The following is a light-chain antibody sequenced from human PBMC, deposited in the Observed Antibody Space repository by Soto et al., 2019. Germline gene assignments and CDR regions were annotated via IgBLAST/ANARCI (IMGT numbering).Light chain of an antibody. CDR3: QPRRDWPLT. V-gene: IGKV3-11*01. CDR2: DAS. CDR1: QSVSSY. Sequence: EIVLTQSPATLSLSPGERATLSCRASQSVSSYLAWYQQKPGQAPRLLISDASNRATGIPARFSGSGSGTDFTLTVSSLAPEDFAVYYCQPRRDWPLTFGGGTKVEI. J-gene: IGKJ4*01.